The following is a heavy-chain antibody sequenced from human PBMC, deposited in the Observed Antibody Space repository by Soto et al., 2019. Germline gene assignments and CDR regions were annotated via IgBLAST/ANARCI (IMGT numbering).Heavy chain of an antibody. CDR3: VRQGFGALHGLVDV. J-gene: IGHJ6*02. CDR2: LYHSGRT. CDR1: GGSISSENW. D-gene: IGHD3-10*01. V-gene: IGHV4-4*02. Sequence: ETLSLTRAVSGGSISSENWWSSVRQSPGKGLEWIGELYHSGRTNYNPSLKSRVTISVDTSKSHFSLKLTSVTATDTAVYYCVRQGFGALHGLVDVWGQGTTGTVSS.